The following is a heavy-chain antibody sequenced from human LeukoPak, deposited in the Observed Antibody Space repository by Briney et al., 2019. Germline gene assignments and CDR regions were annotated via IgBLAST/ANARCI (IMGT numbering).Heavy chain of an antibody. Sequence: PSETLSLTCTVSGGSISSYYWRWLRQPAGKGLEWIGRIYTSGSTNYTASLRSRVTMSVDTSKNQFSLKLSSVTAADTAVYYCARAGAHYYYYYYMDVWGKGTTVTVSS. J-gene: IGHJ6*03. CDR1: GGSISSYY. V-gene: IGHV4-4*07. D-gene: IGHD1-26*01. CDR3: ARAGAHYYYYYYMDV. CDR2: IYTSGST.